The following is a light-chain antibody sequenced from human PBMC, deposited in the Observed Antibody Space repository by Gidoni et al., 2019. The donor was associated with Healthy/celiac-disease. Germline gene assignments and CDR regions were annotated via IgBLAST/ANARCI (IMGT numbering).Light chain of an antibody. J-gene: IGKJ1*01. V-gene: IGKV1-39*01. CDR1: QSISTY. CDR3: QQSYSPPRT. Sequence: DIQMTQSPSSLSASVGDRVTMTCRASQSISTYLNWYQQKPGKPPKLLIYAASTLQSGVPSRFSGSGSGTDFTLTISNMQPEDSATDYCQQSYSPPRTFGQGTKVEIK. CDR2: AAS.